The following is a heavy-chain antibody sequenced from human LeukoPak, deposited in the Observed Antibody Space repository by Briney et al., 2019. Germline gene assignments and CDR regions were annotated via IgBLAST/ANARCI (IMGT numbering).Heavy chain of an antibody. D-gene: IGHD4/OR15-4a*01. J-gene: IGHJ3*02. CDR1: GGSISSYY. V-gene: IGHV4-4*07. CDR2: IYTSGST. Sequence: SETLSLTCTVSGGSISSYYWNWIRQPAGSRLEWIGRIYTSGSTNYNPSLKSRVTMSVDTSKNQFSLKLSSVTAADTAIYYCARDFPSGSWYANYAFDMWGQGTLVTVSS. CDR3: ARDFPSGSWYANYAFDM.